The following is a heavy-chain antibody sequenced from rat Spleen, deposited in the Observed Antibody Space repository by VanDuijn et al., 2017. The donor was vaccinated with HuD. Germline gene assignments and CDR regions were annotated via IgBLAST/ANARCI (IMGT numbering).Heavy chain of an antibody. V-gene: IGHV5-25*01. CDR1: GFTFSDYY. J-gene: IGHJ1*01. CDR2: ITNSGGNS. CDR3: TRASGYDRYFDF. D-gene: IGHD4-3*01. Sequence: EVQLVESGGDLVQPGRSLKLSCAASGFTFSDYYMAWVRQAPTKGLEWVASITNSGGNSYYRDSVKGRFTISRDNAKSTLYLQMDSLRSEDTATYYCTRASGYDRYFDFWGPGTMVTVSS.